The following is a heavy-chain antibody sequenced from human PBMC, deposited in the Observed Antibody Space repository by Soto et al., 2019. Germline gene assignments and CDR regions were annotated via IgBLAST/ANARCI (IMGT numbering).Heavy chain of an antibody. CDR3: ARRQAGDYGHWFAS. CDR2: ISYSGSSI. D-gene: IGHD4-17*01. V-gene: IGHV4-59*08. J-gene: IGHJ5*01. CDR1: GGSINLYY. Sequence: PSETLSLTCTVSGGSINLYYWSWLRQPLGKGLEWVASISYSGSSINYSPSLKSRVTISVDTSNNHFSLKVNSVTASDTAVYYCARRQAGDYGHWFASWGQGILVTVSS.